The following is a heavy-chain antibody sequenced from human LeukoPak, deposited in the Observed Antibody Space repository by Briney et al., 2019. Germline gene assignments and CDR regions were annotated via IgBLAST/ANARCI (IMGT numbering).Heavy chain of an antibody. D-gene: IGHD2-2*01. CDR2: IYYSGST. J-gene: IGHJ4*02. CDR1: GGSISSGDYY. V-gene: IGHV4-30-4*08. CDR3: AREGIVVVPAAMN. Sequence: SETLSLTCTVSGGSISSGDYYWSWIRQPAGKGLEWIGYIYYSGSTYYNPSLKSRVTISVDTSKNQFSLKLSSVTAADTSVYYCAREGIVVVPAAMNWGQGALVTVSS.